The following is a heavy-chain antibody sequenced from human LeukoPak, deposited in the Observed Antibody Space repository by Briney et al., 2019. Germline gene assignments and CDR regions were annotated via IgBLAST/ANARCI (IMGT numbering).Heavy chain of an antibody. CDR1: GYTLSSYN. D-gene: IGHD1-26*01. CDR3: ASGPSYSGSNEYFDS. Sequence: ASVKVSCKASGYTLSSYNMNWVRQGPGQRLEWMGWVNTNTGNPTYAQDYTGRFVFSLDTSVSTTYLQISRLKAEDTAVYYCASGPSYSGSNEYFDSWGQGTLVTVSS. CDR2: VNTNTGNP. V-gene: IGHV7-4-1*02. J-gene: IGHJ4*02.